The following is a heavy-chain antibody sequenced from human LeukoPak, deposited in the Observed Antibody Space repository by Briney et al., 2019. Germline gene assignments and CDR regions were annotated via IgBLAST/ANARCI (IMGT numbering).Heavy chain of an antibody. Sequence: SGTLSLTCTVSGGSISRYYWSWIRKPPGKGLERSGYIYYSGSTNYNPSLKSRVTISVDTSKNQFSLKLSSVTAADTAVYYCARAPRSEMIVSVISAFDIWGQGTMVTVSS. V-gene: IGHV4-59*01. J-gene: IGHJ3*02. CDR1: GGSISRYY. CDR3: ARAPRSEMIVSVISAFDI. D-gene: IGHD3-22*01. CDR2: IYYSGST.